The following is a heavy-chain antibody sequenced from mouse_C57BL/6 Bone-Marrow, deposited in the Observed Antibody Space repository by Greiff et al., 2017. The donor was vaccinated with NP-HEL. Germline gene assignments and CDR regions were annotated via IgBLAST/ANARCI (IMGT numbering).Heavy chain of an antibody. CDR2: IRSKSSNYAT. CDR1: GFTFNTYA. J-gene: IGHJ1*03. CDR3: VRDHYYGSRDWYFDV. Sequence: DVKLVESGGGLVQPKGSLKLSCAASGFTFNTYAMHWVRQAPGKGLEWVARIRSKSSNYATYYADSVKDRFTISRDDSQSMLYLQMNNLKTEDTAMYYCVRDHYYGSRDWYFDVWGTGTTVTVSS. D-gene: IGHD1-1*01. V-gene: IGHV10-3*01.